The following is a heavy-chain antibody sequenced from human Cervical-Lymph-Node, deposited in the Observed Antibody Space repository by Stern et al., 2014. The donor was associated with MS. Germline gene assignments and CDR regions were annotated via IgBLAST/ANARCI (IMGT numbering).Heavy chain of an antibody. V-gene: IGHV3-23*01. Sequence: EVQLXXXGGGLVQPGGSLRLSCAASGFTFSSYAMSWVRQAPGKGLEWVSAIRGSGGSTYYAXXVKGRFAISRDNAKNTXYXXXNSLRAEDTAVYYCAKGDAPAAITXXFDYWGQGTLVTVS. J-gene: IGHJ4*02. CDR3: AKGDAPAAITXXFDY. D-gene: IGHD2-2*01. CDR2: IRGSGGST. CDR1: GFTFSSYA.